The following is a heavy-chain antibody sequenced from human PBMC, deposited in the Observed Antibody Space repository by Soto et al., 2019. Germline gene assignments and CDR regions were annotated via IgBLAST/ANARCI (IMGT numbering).Heavy chain of an antibody. CDR3: ATVLDYYGSGSYYTYSYHYMDV. Sequence: ASLKVSCKASVYTFNSYGISCVRQAPGQGLEWMGWISAYNGNTNYAQKLQGRVTMTTDTSTSTAYMELRSLRSDDTAVYYCATVLDYYGSGSYYTYSYHYMDVWGKGTTVTVSS. V-gene: IGHV1-18*01. CDR2: ISAYNGNT. J-gene: IGHJ6*03. CDR1: VYTFNSYG. D-gene: IGHD3-10*01.